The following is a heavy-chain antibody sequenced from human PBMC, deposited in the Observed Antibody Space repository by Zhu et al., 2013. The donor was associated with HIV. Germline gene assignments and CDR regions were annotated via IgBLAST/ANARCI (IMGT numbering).Heavy chain of an antibody. CDR2: INHSGST. V-gene: IGHV4-34*02. CDR1: VGSFSGYY. CDR3: AREGTTVVTSIAFDI. J-gene: IGHJ3*02. Sequence: QVQLQQWGAGLLKPSETLSLTCAVYVGSFSGYYWSWIRQPPGKGLEWIGEINHSGSTNYNPSLKSRVTISVDTSKNQFSLKLTSVTAADTAMYYCAREGTTVVTSIAFDIWGQGTMVTVS. D-gene: IGHD4-17*01.